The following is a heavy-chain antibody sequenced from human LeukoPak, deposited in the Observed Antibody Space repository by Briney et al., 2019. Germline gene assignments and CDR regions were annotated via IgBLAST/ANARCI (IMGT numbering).Heavy chain of an antibody. V-gene: IGHV7-4-1*02. CDR3: ARGGYYYGSGSYYNYDY. D-gene: IGHD3-10*01. J-gene: IGHJ4*02. Sequence: ASVKVSCKASGYTFTSYAMNWVRQAPGQGLEWMGWINTNTGNPTYAQGFTGRFVFSLDTSVSTAYLQISSLKAEDTAVYYCARGGYYYGSGSYYNYDYWGQGTLVTVSS. CDR2: INTNTGNP. CDR1: GYTFTSYA.